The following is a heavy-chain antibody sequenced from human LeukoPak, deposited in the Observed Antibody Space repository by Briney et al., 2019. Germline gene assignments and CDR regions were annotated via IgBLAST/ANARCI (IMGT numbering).Heavy chain of an antibody. CDR3: ARRRRYDFWSGRYYFDY. V-gene: IGHV5-51*01. Sequence: GESLKISCKGSGYSFTSYWIGWVRQLPGKGLEWMGIIYPGDSDTRYSPSFQGQVTISADKSISTAYLQWSSLKASDTAMYYCARRRRYDFWSGRYYFDYWGQGTLVTVSS. CDR1: GYSFTSYW. J-gene: IGHJ4*02. CDR2: IYPGDSDT. D-gene: IGHD3-3*01.